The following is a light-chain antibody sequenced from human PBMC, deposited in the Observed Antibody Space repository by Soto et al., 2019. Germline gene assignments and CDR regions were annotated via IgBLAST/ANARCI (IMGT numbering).Light chain of an antibody. CDR3: QNYNAPPWT. CDR1: QDISGY. Sequence: DIQMTQSPSSLSASVGDRVTITCRASQDISGYLAWYQQKPGQVPKLLLSAASTLQSGVPSRFRGSASGTDFTLTITGLQPDDFATYYCQNYNAPPWTFGQGTKVDI. V-gene: IGKV1-27*01. J-gene: IGKJ1*01. CDR2: AAS.